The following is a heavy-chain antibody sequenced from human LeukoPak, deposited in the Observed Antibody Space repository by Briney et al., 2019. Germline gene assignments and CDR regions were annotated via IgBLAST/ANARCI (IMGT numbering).Heavy chain of an antibody. V-gene: IGHV4-38-2*02. J-gene: IGHJ4*02. CDR3: ARLAGATPFNY. D-gene: IGHD1-26*01. Sequence: SETLSLTCTVSGYSISSGYYWGWIRQPPGKGLEWIGSIYHSGSTYYNPSLKSRVTISVDTSKNQFSLKLSSVTAADTAVYYCARLAGATPFNYWGQGTLVTVSS. CDR1: GYSISSGYY. CDR2: IYHSGST.